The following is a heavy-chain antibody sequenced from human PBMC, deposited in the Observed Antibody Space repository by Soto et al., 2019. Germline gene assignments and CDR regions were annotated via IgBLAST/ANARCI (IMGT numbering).Heavy chain of an antibody. V-gene: IGHV1-69*12. CDR3: ARHVPAAGYYYGMDV. J-gene: IGHJ6*02. CDR2: IIPIFGTP. CDR1: GGTFSSYA. Sequence: QVQLVQSGAEVKRPGSSVKVSCKASGGTFSSYAISWVRQAPGQGLEWMGGIIPIFGTPNYAQKFQGRVTITADESTSTAYMELSSLRSADTAVYYCARHVPAAGYYYGMDVWGQGTTVTVSS. D-gene: IGHD2-2*01.